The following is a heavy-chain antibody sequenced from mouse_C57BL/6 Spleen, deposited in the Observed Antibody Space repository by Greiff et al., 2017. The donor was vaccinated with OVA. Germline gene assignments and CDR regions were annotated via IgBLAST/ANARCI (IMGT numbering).Heavy chain of an antibody. CDR3: ARVYDYDGTYYFDY. Sequence: EVHLVESGGDLVKPGGSLKLSCAASGFTFSSYGMSWVRQTPDKRLAWVATISSGGSYTYYPDSVKGRFTISRDNAKNTLYLQMSSLKSEDTAMDYCARVYDYDGTYYFDYWGQGTTLTVSA. J-gene: IGHJ2*01. D-gene: IGHD2-4*01. V-gene: IGHV5-6*01. CDR1: GFTFSSYG. CDR2: ISSGGSYT.